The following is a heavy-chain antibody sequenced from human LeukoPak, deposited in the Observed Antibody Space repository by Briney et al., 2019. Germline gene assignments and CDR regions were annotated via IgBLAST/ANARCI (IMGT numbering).Heavy chain of an antibody. V-gene: IGHV4-34*01. CDR2: INHSGST. D-gene: IGHD3-22*01. CDR3: ARVGPYYYDSSGYSRAFDI. Sequence: SETLSLTCAVYGGSFSGYYWSWIRQPPGKGLEWIGEINHSGSTNYNPSLKSRVTISVDTSKNQFSLKLSSVTAADTAVYYCARVGPYYYDSSGYSRAFDIWGQGTMVTVSS. J-gene: IGHJ3*02. CDR1: GGSFSGYY.